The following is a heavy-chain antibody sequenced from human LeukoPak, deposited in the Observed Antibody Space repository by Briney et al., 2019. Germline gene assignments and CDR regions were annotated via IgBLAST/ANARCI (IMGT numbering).Heavy chain of an antibody. V-gene: IGHV4-4*02. CDR3: ARDLVDTAMVWYFDL. CDR2: IYHSGST. Sequence: PSGTLSLTCAVSGGSISSSNWWSWVRQPPGKGLEWIGEIYHSGSTNYNPSLKSRVTISVDKSKNQFSLKLSSVTAADTAVYYCARDLVDTAMVWYFDLWGRGTLVTVSS. CDR1: GGSISSSNW. J-gene: IGHJ2*01. D-gene: IGHD5-18*01.